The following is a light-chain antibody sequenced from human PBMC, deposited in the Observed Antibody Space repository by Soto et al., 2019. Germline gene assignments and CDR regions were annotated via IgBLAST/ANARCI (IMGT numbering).Light chain of an antibody. V-gene: IGKV3-11*01. Sequence: EIVMTQSPSTLSASVGERVTITCRASQSVSSYLAWYQQKPGQAPRLLIYDASNRATGIPARFSGSGSGTDFTLTISSLEPEDFAIYYCQQHSNWLCTFGRGTKVEIK. CDR3: QQHSNWLCT. CDR1: QSVSSY. J-gene: IGKJ4*01. CDR2: DAS.